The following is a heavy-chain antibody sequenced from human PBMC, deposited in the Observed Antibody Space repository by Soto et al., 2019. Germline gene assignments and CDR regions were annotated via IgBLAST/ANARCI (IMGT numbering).Heavy chain of an antibody. CDR3: TTDSSRLYCSGGSCYPDYYYYMDV. J-gene: IGHJ6*03. CDR2: IKSKTDGGTT. D-gene: IGHD2-15*01. V-gene: IGHV3-15*01. Sequence: EVQLVESGGGLVKPGGSLRLSCAASGFTFSNAWMSWVRQAPGKGLEWVGRIKSKTDGGTTDYAAPVKGRFTISRDDSKNTLYLQMHSLKTEDTAVYYCTTDSSRLYCSGGSCYPDYYYYMDVWGKGTTVTVSS. CDR1: GFTFSNAW.